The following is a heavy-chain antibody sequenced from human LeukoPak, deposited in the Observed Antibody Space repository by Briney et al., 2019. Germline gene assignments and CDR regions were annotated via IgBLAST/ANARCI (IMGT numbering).Heavy chain of an antibody. V-gene: IGHV3-48*04. D-gene: IGHD6-19*01. CDR3: ARDRMGIAVAGTRDFDY. J-gene: IGHJ4*02. CDR1: GFTFSSYW. CDR2: ISSSGSTI. Sequence: PGGSLRLSCAASGFTFSSYWMSWVRQAPGKGLEWVSYISSSGSTIYYADSVKGRFTISRDNAKNSLYLQMNSLRAEDTAVYYCARDRMGIAVAGTRDFDYWGQGTLVTVSS.